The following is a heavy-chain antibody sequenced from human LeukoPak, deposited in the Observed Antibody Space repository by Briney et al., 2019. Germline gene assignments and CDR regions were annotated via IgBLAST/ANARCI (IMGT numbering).Heavy chain of an antibody. D-gene: IGHD1-26*01. J-gene: IGHJ6*02. CDR1: GGTFSSYA. Sequence: SVKVSCKASGGTFSSYAISWVRQAPGQGLEWMGGIIPIFGTANYAQKFQGRVTITADESTSTAYMELSSLRSEDTAVYYCARGSGSYDYYYYGMDVWGQGTTVTVSS. CDR3: ARGSGSYDYYYYGMDV. CDR2: IIPIFGTA. V-gene: IGHV1-69*13.